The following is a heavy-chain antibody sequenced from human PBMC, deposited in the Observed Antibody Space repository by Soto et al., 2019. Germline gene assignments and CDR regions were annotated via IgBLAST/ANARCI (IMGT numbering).Heavy chain of an antibody. J-gene: IGHJ4*02. Sequence: GGSLRLSCAASGFTFGGSAMHWVRHASGKGLEWVGHIRSKTNSYATAYAESVKGRFTISRDDSMNTAYLQMNSLKTEDTAVYFCTRQTDAVQWLVVPTDYNFDYWGQGTLVTVSS. CDR2: IRSKTNSYAT. D-gene: IGHD6-19*01. CDR1: GFTFGGSA. V-gene: IGHV3-73*01. CDR3: TRQTDAVQWLVVPTDYNFDY.